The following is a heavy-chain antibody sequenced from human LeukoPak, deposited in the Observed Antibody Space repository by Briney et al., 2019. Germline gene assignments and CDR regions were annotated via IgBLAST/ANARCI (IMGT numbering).Heavy chain of an antibody. V-gene: IGHV5-51*01. D-gene: IGHD3-22*01. J-gene: IGHJ4*02. CDR1: GYSFTKYW. Sequence: GESLKISCQGSGYSFTKYWIGWVRQMPGKGLEWMGIIYPGDSDSRYSPSFQGQVTISADKSISTAYLQWSSLRASDTAMYYCATGLTYHYDSSSYYQDYWGQGTLVTVSS. CDR2: IYPGDSDS. CDR3: ATGLTYHYDSSSYYQDY.